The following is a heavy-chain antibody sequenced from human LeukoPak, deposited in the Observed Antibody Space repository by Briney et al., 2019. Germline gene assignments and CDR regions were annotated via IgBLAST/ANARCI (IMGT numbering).Heavy chain of an antibody. CDR3: ARDIGYNTFDY. Sequence: GGSLRLSCAAPGLRLRYVWMASVRQAPGKGLEWVGDIKEDAREKYYVDSVEGRFTISRDNAKNLVYLQMNSLRVEDTAVYYCARDIGYNTFDYWGQGTQVTVSS. V-gene: IGHV3-7*05. CDR2: IKEDAREK. J-gene: IGHJ4*02. CDR1: GLRLRYVW. D-gene: IGHD5-24*01.